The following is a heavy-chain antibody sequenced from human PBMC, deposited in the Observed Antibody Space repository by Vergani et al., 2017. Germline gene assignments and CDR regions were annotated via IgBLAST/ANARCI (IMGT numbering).Heavy chain of an antibody. CDR3: ARSYYYDSSGYYHFDY. CDR1: GGSISSGGYY. J-gene: IGHJ4*02. D-gene: IGHD3-22*01. Sequence: QLQLQESGPGLVKPSETLSLTCTVSGGSISSGGYYWSWIRQHPGKGLEWNGYIYYSGSTYYNPSLKSRVTISVDTSKNQFSLKLSSVTAADTAVYYCARSYYYDSSGYYHFDYWGQGTLVTVSS. CDR2: IYYSGST. V-gene: IGHV4-31*03.